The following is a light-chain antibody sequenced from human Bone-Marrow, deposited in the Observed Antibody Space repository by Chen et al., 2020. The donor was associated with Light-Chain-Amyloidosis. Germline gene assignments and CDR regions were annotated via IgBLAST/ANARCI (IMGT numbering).Light chain of an antibody. CDR1: DLPTKY. CDR3: QSADSSGTYEVI. Sequence: YALTPPPSVSVSPGQTDRITCSGDDLPTKYAYWYQQKPGQAPVLVIHRDTERPSGISERFSGSSSGTTATLTISGVQAEDEADYHCQSADSSGTYEVIFGGGTKLTVL. CDR2: RDT. V-gene: IGLV3-25*03. J-gene: IGLJ2*01.